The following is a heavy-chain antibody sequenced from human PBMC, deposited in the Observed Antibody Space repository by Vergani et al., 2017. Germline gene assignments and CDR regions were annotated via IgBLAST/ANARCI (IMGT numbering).Heavy chain of an antibody. CDR3: AREGYTAMFSDYYYGMDV. Sequence: EVQLVESGGGLVQPGRSLRLSCAVSGFIFDDYAMHWVRQAPGKGLEWVSGISWNSGRIGYADSVKGRFTISRDNAKNSLYLQMNSLRAEDTAVYYCAREGYTAMFSDYYYGMDVWGQGTTVTVSS. CDR1: GFIFDDYA. V-gene: IGHV3-9*01. D-gene: IGHD5-18*01. CDR2: ISWNSGRI. J-gene: IGHJ6*02.